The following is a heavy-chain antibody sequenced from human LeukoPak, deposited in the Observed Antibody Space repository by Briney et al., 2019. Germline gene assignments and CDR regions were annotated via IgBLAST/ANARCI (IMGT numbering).Heavy chain of an antibody. Sequence: SETLSPTCTVSGGSISTYYWSWIRQPPGKGLGWIGYIYYSGSTNYNPSLKSRVTISLDTSKNQFSLKLNSVTAADTAMYYCARSFSPNYYDLLDYWGQGTLVTVSS. J-gene: IGHJ4*02. CDR3: ARSFSPNYYDLLDY. V-gene: IGHV4-59*01. CDR2: IYYSGST. D-gene: IGHD3-22*01. CDR1: GGSISTYY.